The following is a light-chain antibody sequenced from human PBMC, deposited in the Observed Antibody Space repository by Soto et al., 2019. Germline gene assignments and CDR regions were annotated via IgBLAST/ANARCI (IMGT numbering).Light chain of an antibody. CDR2: DAS. J-gene: IGKJ1*01. CDR1: QSMNDW. V-gene: IGKV1-5*01. CDR3: LRYKAFSQT. Sequence: DIQMTQSPSTLSASVGDRVTITCRASQSMNDWLAWYQQKPEKAPKVLIYDASSLQSGVPSRFSGSGSGTEFTLTIDSLQPDDVATYYCLRYKAFSQTFGQGTKVEI.